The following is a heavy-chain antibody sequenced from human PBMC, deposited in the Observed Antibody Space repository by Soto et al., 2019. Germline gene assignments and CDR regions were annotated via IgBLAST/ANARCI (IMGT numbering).Heavy chain of an antibody. V-gene: IGHV4-59*01. CDR1: GGSISTYY. CDR3: ARHRTVTLFDY. CDR2: IYYSGST. Sequence: SETLSLTCTVSGGSISTYYWSWIRQTPGKGLEWIGYIYYSGSTNYNPSLKSRVTISVDTSKNQFSLKLSSVTAADTAVYYCARHRTVTLFDYWGQGTLVTVS. D-gene: IGHD4-17*01. J-gene: IGHJ4*02.